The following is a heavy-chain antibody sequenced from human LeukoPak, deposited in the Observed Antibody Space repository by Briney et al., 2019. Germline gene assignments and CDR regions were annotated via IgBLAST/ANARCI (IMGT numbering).Heavy chain of an antibody. V-gene: IGHV1-2*02. CDR1: GYTFTGYY. D-gene: IGHD6-19*01. Sequence: GASVKVSCKASGYTFTGYYMQWVRQAPGQGLEWMGWINPNSGGTNYAQKFQGRVTMTRDTSISTAYMELSRLRSDDTAVYYCARSSTSWPYSSGWYDYWGQGTLVTVSS. CDR2: INPNSGGT. J-gene: IGHJ4*02. CDR3: ARSSTSWPYSSGWYDY.